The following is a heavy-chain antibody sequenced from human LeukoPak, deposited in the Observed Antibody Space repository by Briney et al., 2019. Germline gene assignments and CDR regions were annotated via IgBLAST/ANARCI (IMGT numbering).Heavy chain of an antibody. J-gene: IGHJ4*02. Sequence: GGSLRLSCAASGFTFNTYGMHWVRQAPGKGLEWVAAISYNGGKNSYADSVKGRFTISRDASKNILYLQMDSLRTEDTAVYFCARADDYIWGTYRSLETYFFEYWGQGTLVTVSS. CDR2: ISYNGGKN. CDR1: GFTFNTYG. D-gene: IGHD3-16*02. CDR3: ARADDYIWGTYRSLETYFFEY. V-gene: IGHV3-30*03.